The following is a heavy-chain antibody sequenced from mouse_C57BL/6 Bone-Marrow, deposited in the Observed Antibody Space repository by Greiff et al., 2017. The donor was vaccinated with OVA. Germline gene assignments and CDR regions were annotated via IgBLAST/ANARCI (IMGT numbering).Heavy chain of an antibody. CDR1: GFSLTSYG. CDR3: ARDDGYRCYAMDY. D-gene: IGHD2-3*01. V-gene: IGHV2-2*01. CDR2: IWSGGST. Sequence: VHLVESGPGLVQPSQSLSITCTVSGFSLTSYGVHWVRQSPGKGLEWLGVIWSGGSTDYNAAFISRLSISKDNSKSQVFFKMNSLQADDTAIYYCARDDGYRCYAMDYWGQGTSVTVSS. J-gene: IGHJ4*01.